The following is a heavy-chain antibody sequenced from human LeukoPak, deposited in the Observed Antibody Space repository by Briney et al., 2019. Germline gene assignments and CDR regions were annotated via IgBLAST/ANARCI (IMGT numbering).Heavy chain of an antibody. CDR3: ASGYDFWSGYDY. CDR2: INSGGDT. Sequence: SETLSLTCAVYLDSFSGYSWSWIRQPPGRGLEWIGDINSGGDTNYNPSLKSRVTMSLDTSKNQFSLKLSSVTAADTAVYYCASGYDFWSGYDYWGQGTLVTVSS. J-gene: IGHJ4*02. CDR1: LDSFSGYS. V-gene: IGHV4-34*01. D-gene: IGHD3-3*01.